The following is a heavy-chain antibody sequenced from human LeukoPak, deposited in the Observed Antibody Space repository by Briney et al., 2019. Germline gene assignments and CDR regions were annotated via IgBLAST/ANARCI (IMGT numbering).Heavy chain of an antibody. D-gene: IGHD2-2*01. CDR3: ARSSCSSTSCYAPPHFDY. J-gene: IGHJ4*02. CDR1: GYTFTGYY. V-gene: IGHV1-2*02. CDR2: INPNSGGT. Sequence: ASVKVSCKASGYTFTGYYMHWVRQAPGQGLEWMGWINPNSGGTNYAQKFQGRVTMTRDTSISTAYMELSRLRSDDTAVYYCARSSCSSTSCYAPPHFDYWGQGTLVTVSS.